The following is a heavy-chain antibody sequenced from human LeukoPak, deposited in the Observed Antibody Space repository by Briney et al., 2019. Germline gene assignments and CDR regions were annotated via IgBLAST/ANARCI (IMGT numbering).Heavy chain of an antibody. Sequence: PSETLSLTCTVSGYSISSGYYWGWIRQPPGKGLEWIGYIYYSGSTNYNPSLKSRVTISVDTSKNQFSLKLSSVTAADTAVYYCARLIVESHYYFDYWGQGTLVTVSS. CDR1: GYSISSGYY. J-gene: IGHJ4*02. D-gene: IGHD2/OR15-2a*01. V-gene: IGHV4-38-2*02. CDR2: IYYSGST. CDR3: ARLIVESHYYFDY.